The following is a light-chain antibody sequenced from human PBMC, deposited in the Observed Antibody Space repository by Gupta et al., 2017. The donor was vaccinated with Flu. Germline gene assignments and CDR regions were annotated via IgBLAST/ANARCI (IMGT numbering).Light chain of an antibody. CDR3: SSYTGSSTRA. CDR2: EVS. V-gene: IGLV2-14*01. Sequence: QSALTQPASVSGSPGQSITISCTGTSSDVGGYNYVSWFQQHPGKAPKLMMYEVSNRPSGVSNRCSGSKSGNTASMTSSGLQAKDEADDYCSSYTGSSTRAFGTGTKVTVL. CDR1: SSDVGGYNY. J-gene: IGLJ1*01.